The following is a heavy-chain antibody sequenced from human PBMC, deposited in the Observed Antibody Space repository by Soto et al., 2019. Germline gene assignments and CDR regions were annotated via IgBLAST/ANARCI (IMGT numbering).Heavy chain of an antibody. V-gene: IGHV1-18*01. D-gene: IGHD1-1*01. CDR2: ISAHNGNT. Sequence: QVHLVQSGAEVKKPGASVKVSCKGSGYTFTSYGITWVRQAPGQGLEWMGWISAHNGNTDYAQRLQGRVTVTRDTSTSTSYMELRSLRSDDTAVYYCARGRYGDYWGQGALVTVSS. CDR1: GYTFTSYG. J-gene: IGHJ4*02. CDR3: ARGRYGDY.